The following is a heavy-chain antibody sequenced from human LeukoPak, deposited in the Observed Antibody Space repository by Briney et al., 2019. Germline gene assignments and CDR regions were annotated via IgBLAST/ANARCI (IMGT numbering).Heavy chain of an antibody. CDR3: ELGGRDVNTLYRYDY. D-gene: IGHD5-24*01. CDR1: GYSFTSYW. Sequence: GESLKISCKGSGYSFTSYWIGWVRQMPGKGLEWMGIIYPGDSDTRYSPSFQGQVTISADKSISTAYLQWSSLEASDTAMYYGELGGRDVNTLYRYDYWDQGTLVTVSS. CDR2: IYPGDSDT. V-gene: IGHV5-51*01. J-gene: IGHJ4*02.